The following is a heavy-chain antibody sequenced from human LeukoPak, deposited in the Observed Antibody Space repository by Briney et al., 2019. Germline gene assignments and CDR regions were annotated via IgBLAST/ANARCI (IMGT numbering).Heavy chain of an antibody. Sequence: PSETLSLTCSVSGYSISSGSNYWGWIRQPPGKTLEWIGSIYSSGSTYYNPSLKSRVIILIDTAKNHFSLNLSSVTAADTAVYYCARVWTYYYGSGRLGWSNWFDPWGQGTLVTVSS. CDR1: GYSISSGSNY. J-gene: IGHJ5*02. CDR3: ARVWTYYYGSGRLGWSNWFDP. V-gene: IGHV4-39*07. D-gene: IGHD3-10*01. CDR2: IYSSGST.